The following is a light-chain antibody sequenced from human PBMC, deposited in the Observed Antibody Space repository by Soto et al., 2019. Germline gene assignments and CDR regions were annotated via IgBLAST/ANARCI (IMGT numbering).Light chain of an antibody. CDR3: NSYTSSSTL. Sequence: QSVLTQPASVSGSPGQSITISCTGTSSDVGGFNYVSWYQQHPGKAPKLMIYDVTNRPSGVSYRFSGSKSGNTASLTISGLQAEDEADYYCNSYTSSSTLFGGGTKLT. CDR2: DVT. CDR1: SSDVGGFNY. V-gene: IGLV2-14*03. J-gene: IGLJ2*01.